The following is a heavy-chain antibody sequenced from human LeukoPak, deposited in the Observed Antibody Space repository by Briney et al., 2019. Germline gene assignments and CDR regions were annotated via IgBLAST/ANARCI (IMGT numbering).Heavy chain of an antibody. CDR1: GGSFSGYY. D-gene: IGHD3-22*01. CDR2: INHSGST. J-gene: IGHJ3*02. CDR3: ARHHCYYDSSGYYCAFDI. V-gene: IGHV4-34*01. Sequence: SETLSLTSAVHGGSFSGYYWSWIRQPPGKGLEWIGEINHSGSTNYNPSLKSRVTISVDTSKNQFSLKLSSVTAADTAVYYCARHHCYYDSSGYYCAFDIWGQGTMVTVSS.